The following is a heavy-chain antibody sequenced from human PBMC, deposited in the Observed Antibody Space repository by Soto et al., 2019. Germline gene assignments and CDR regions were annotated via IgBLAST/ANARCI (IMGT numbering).Heavy chain of an antibody. Sequence: GGSLRLSCAASVFTFSDYYMSLIRQAPGKGLEWVSYISSSGSTIYYADSVKGRFTISRDNAKNSLYLQMNSLRVQDTGVYYCARDLIATHALDIWGEGTMVSVSS. V-gene: IGHV3-11*01. J-gene: IGHJ3*02. CDR1: VFTFSDYY. CDR3: ARDLIATHALDI. D-gene: IGHD6-6*01. CDR2: ISSSGSTI.